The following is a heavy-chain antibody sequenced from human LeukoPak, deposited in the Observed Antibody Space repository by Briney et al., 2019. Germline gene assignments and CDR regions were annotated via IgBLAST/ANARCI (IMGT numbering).Heavy chain of an antibody. CDR1: GYSFTSYW. D-gene: IGHD5-24*01. CDR3: ARPRDGYNPTQAFDI. J-gene: IGHJ3*02. CDR2: IYPGDSDT. Sequence: GESLKISCKGSGYSFTSYWIGWVRQMPGKGLEWMGIIYPGDSDTRYSPSFQGQVTISADKSISTAYLQWSSLKASDTAMYYCARPRDGYNPTQAFDIWGQGTMVTVSS. V-gene: IGHV5-51*01.